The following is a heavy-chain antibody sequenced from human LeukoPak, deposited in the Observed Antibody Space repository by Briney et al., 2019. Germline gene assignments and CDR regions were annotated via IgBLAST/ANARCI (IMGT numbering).Heavy chain of an antibody. CDR2: INPTGST. Sequence: SETLSLTCAVYGGSFTDFCWSWIRQPPGKGLGWIGEINPTGSTNYNPSLKSRVTISLDTSKNQVSLELNSVTAADTAVYYCARGGGDYWYFDLWGRGTLVTVSS. J-gene: IGHJ2*01. V-gene: IGHV4-34*01. CDR1: GGSFTDFC. CDR3: ARGGGDYWYFDL. D-gene: IGHD2-21*01.